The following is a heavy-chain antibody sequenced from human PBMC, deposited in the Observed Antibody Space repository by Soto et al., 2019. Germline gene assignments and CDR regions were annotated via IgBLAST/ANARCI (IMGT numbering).Heavy chain of an antibody. CDR1: GVSSTSFY. CDR3: ARGWGSKWYYFDS. CDR2: IFDNGDV. Sequence: QVRLQESGPGLVRPSETLSLTCTVSGVSSTSFYWSWIRQSPGKGLEWIGYIFDNGDVKYNPFLMSRLTMSIDMSNNEFSLRLKSVTAADTAMYYCARGWGSKWYYFDSWGEGTLVTVSS. D-gene: IGHD3-16*01. V-gene: IGHV4-59*01. J-gene: IGHJ4*02.